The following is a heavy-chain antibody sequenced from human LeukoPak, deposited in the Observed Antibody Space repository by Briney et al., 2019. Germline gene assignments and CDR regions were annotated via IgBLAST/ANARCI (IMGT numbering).Heavy chain of an antibody. Sequence: GGSLRLSCAASGFTFSSYGMHWVRQAPGKGLEWVAVISYDGSNKYYADSVKGRFTISRDNSKNTLYLQMNSLRAEDTAVYYCASDYGGNSGYFDYWGQGTLVTVSS. CDR2: ISYDGSNK. CDR3: ASDYGGNSGYFDY. CDR1: GFTFSSYG. J-gene: IGHJ4*02. V-gene: IGHV3-30*03. D-gene: IGHD4-23*01.